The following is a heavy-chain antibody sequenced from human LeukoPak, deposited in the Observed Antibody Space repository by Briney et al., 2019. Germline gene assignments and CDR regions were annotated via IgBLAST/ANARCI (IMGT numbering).Heavy chain of an antibody. CDR1: GGSFSGYY. J-gene: IGHJ4*02. CDR3: ARRESGYPFDS. CDR2: INHSGST. D-gene: IGHD5-12*01. Sequence: SGTLSLTCAVYGGSFSGYYWSWIRQPPGKGLEWIGEINHSGSTNYNPSLKSRVTISVDTSKNQFSLKLSSVTAADTAVYYCARRESGYPFDSWGQGTLVTVSS. V-gene: IGHV4-34*01.